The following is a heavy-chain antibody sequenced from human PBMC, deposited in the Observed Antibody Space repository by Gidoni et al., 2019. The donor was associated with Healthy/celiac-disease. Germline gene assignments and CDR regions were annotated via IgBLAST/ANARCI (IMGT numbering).Heavy chain of an antibody. CDR3: ARDGGGWFDP. CDR2: ITSSSSAM. D-gene: IGHD3-16*01. V-gene: IGHV3-48*01. CDR1: GCTFSSYS. Sequence: EVQLVESGGGLVQPGGSLRRACAASGCTFSSYSMNWVRQAPGKGLEWVSYITSSSSAMYYAESVKGRFTISRDSPKNSLYLQMNSLRAEDTAVYYCARDGGGWFDPWGQGTLVTVSS. J-gene: IGHJ5*02.